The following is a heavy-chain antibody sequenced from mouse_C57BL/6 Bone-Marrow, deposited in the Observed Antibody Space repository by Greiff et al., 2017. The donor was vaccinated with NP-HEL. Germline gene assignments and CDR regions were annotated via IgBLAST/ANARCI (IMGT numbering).Heavy chain of an antibody. CDR3: ARGNLTTVVADY. CDR1: GYTFTSYW. Sequence: VQLQQPGAELVRPGTSVKLSCKASGYTFTSYWMHWVKQRPGQGLEWIGVIDPSDSYTNYNQQFKGKATLTVDTSSSTAYMQLSSLTSEDSAVYYCARGNLTTVVADYWGQGTTLTVSS. J-gene: IGHJ2*01. CDR2: IDPSDSYT. V-gene: IGHV1-59*01. D-gene: IGHD1-1*01.